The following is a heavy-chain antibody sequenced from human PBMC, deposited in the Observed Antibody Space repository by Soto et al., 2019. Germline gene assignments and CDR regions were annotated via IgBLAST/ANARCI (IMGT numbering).Heavy chain of an antibody. D-gene: IGHD6-19*01. CDR3: AKNRGNLKWLDFDH. V-gene: IGHV3-23*01. CDR1: GFTFDTDD. Sequence: GSRSLSCAASGFTFDTDDMSWVRQAPGKGLEWVSIIGGSGGGTYYADSVKGRFTISRDNSKNTLYLQMNSLRAEDTAVYYCAKNRGNLKWLDFDHWGQGALLT. CDR2: IGGSGGGT. J-gene: IGHJ4*02.